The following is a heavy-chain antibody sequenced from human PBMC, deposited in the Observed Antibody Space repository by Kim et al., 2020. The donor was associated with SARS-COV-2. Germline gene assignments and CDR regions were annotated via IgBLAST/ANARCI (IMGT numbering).Heavy chain of an antibody. J-gene: IGHJ5*02. CDR1: GYTFTSYA. D-gene: IGHD6-13*01. CDR2: INTNTGNP. V-gene: IGHV7-4-1*02. CDR3: ARSIEGSWYEGINWFDP. Sequence: ASVKVSCKASGYTFTSYAMNWVRQAPGQGLEWMGWINTNTGNPTYAQGFTGRFVFSLDTSVSTAYLQISSLKAEDTAVYYCARSIEGSWYEGINWFDPWGQGTLVTVSS.